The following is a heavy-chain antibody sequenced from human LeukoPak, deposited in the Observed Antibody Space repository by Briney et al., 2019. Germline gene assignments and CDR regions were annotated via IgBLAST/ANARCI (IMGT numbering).Heavy chain of an antibody. J-gene: IGHJ4*02. CDR2: ISSSSSYI. V-gene: IGHV3-21*01. Sequence: GGSLRLSCAASGFTFSSYSMNWVRQAPGKGLEWVSSISSSSSYIYYADSVKGRFTISRDNAKSSLYLQMNSLRAEDTAVYYCAREKGLSSGLDYWGQGTLVTVSS. CDR3: AREKGLSSGLDY. CDR1: GFTFSSYS. D-gene: IGHD2/OR15-2a*01.